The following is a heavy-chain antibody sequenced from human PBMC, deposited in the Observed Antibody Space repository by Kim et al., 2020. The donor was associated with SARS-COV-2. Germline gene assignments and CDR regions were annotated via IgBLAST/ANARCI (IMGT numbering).Heavy chain of an antibody. CDR3: ARDTNWNNYDS. CDR1: GFTFSGSW. D-gene: IGHD2-8*01. J-gene: IGHJ4*02. CDR2: ITSDGSGT. V-gene: IGHV3-74*03. Sequence: GGSLRLSCAASGFTFSGSWMHWVRQAPGKGLVWVSRITSDGSGTEYADSVTGRFIISRDNAKNTVYLQMNSLRAEDTAVYYCARDTNWNNYDSWGQGTLV.